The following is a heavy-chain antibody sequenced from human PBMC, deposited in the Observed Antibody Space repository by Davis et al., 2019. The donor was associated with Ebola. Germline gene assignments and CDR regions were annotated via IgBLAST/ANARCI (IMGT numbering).Heavy chain of an antibody. Sequence: ASVKVSCKASGYTFTSYGISWVRQAPGQGLEWMGWISAYNGNTNYAQKLQGRVTMTTDTSMSTAYMELRSLRSDDTAVYYCARDDSGIVVVPAAPYYYYGMDVWGQGTTVTVSS. V-gene: IGHV1-18*01. CDR2: ISAYNGNT. CDR3: ARDDSGIVVVPAAPYYYYGMDV. J-gene: IGHJ6*02. CDR1: GYTFTSYG. D-gene: IGHD2-2*01.